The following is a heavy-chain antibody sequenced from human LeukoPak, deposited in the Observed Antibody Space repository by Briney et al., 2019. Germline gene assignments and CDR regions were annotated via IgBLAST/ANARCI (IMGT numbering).Heavy chain of an antibody. CDR2: INQVGSEK. CDR1: GFTFSSYW. Sequence: GGSLRLSCLASGFTFSSYWMIGVRQAPGKGLEWVANINQVGSEKYYADSVKGRFTISRDNSKNSLYLQMNSLRAEDTAVYFCARDHSEPGVFFDSWGQGTLVTASS. J-gene: IGHJ4*02. V-gene: IGHV3-7*05. CDR3: ARDHSEPGVFFDS. D-gene: IGHD1-14*01.